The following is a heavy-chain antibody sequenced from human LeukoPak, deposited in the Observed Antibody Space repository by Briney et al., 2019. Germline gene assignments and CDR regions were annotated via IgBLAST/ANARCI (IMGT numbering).Heavy chain of an antibody. V-gene: IGHV3-7*01. J-gene: IGHJ4*02. CDR1: GFIFSNYW. CDR2: IKEDGSEK. Sequence: GGSLRLSCAASGFIFSNYWMTWVRQVPGKGLEWVANIKEDGSEKNYVDSVKGRFTISRDNAENSLYLQMNSLRAEDTAVYYCARDYYDSRGYLVPLGYWGQGALVTVSS. CDR3: ARDYYDSRGYLVPLGY. D-gene: IGHD3-22*01.